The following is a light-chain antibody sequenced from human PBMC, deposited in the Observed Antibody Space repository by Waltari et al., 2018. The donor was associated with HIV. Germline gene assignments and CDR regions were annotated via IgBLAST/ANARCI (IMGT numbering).Light chain of an antibody. J-gene: IGLJ3*02. CDR2: QDS. Sequence: SFELTQPPSVSVSPGQTATITCSGDKLGNRYAYWYQQNPGQSPVLVIHQDSKRPSGMPERFSGSNSGNTAMLTISGTQATDEADYYCQAWDRSTYVVFGGGTKVTVL. V-gene: IGLV3-1*01. CDR3: QAWDRSTYVV. CDR1: KLGNRY.